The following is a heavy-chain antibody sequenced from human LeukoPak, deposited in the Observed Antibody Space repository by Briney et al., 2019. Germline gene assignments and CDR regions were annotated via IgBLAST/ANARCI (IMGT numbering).Heavy chain of an antibody. Sequence: PSETLSLTCRVSGASISTYYWSWIRQPVGKGLEWIGQIKTTGSTHYNSSLESRVTMSLDTSKKEFSLNLTSVTAADTAVYYCAKVAMYYYGSETYFFFDDWGQGILVTVSS. J-gene: IGHJ4*02. CDR2: IKTTGST. CDR3: AKVAMYYYGSETYFFFDD. V-gene: IGHV4-4*07. D-gene: IGHD3-10*01. CDR1: GASISTYY.